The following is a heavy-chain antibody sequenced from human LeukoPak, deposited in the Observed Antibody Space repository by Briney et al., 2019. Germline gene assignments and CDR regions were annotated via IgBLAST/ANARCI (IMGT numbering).Heavy chain of an antibody. CDR2: ISSGSSTI. CDR1: GFTFSTYS. J-gene: IGHJ4*02. V-gene: IGHV3-48*02. CDR3: VRDQGSLYYFEY. D-gene: IGHD1-26*01. Sequence: GGSLRLSCAASGFTFSTYSMNWVRQAPGRGLEWVSYISSGSSTIFYADSVKGRFTISRDNAQNSLYLQMNSLRDEDTAVNYCVRDQGSLYYFEYWGQGTLVTVSS.